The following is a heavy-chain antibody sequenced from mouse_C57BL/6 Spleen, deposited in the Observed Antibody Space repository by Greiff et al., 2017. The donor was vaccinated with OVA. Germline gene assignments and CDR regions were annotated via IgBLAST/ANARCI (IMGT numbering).Heavy chain of an antibody. CDR3: ARSELGRGAWFAY. D-gene: IGHD4-1*01. CDR2: IDPANGNT. V-gene: IGHV14-3*01. Sequence: EVMLVESVAELVRPGASVKLSCTASGFNIKNTYMHWVKQRPEQGLEWIGRIDPANGNTKYAPKFQGKATITADTSSNTAYLQLSSLTSEDTAIYYCARSELGRGAWFAYWGQGTLVTVSA. CDR1: GFNIKNTY. J-gene: IGHJ3*01.